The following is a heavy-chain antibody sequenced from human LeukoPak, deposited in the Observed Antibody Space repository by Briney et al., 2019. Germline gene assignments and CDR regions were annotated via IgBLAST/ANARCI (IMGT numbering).Heavy chain of an antibody. D-gene: IGHD6-13*01. Sequence: GGSLRLSCAASGFTVSSTYMSWVRQAPGKGLEWVAAVLYDGSRKFYSDSVKGRFSIYRDNSNYTLFVQMHSLRPDDTAVYYCANFDGSSQAFHLWGQGTMVTVSS. V-gene: IGHV3-30*18. J-gene: IGHJ3*01. CDR2: VLYDGSRK. CDR1: GFTVSSTY. CDR3: ANFDGSSQAFHL.